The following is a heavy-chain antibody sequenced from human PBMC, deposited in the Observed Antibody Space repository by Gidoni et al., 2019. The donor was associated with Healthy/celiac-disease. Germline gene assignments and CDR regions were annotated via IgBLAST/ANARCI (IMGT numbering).Heavy chain of an antibody. CDR1: GYTFTSYA. CDR3: ARDPRDIVVVPAAASYYYMDV. V-gene: IGHV1-18*01. J-gene: IGHJ6*03. Sequence: QVQLVQSGAEVTKPAASVKVTRKASGYTFTSYAISWLRQAPGQGLEWMGWISACNGNTNYEQKLQGRVTMTTDTATSTAYMELRSLRSDDTAVYYCARDPRDIVVVPAAASYYYMDVWGKGTTVTVSS. CDR2: ISACNGNT. D-gene: IGHD2-2*01.